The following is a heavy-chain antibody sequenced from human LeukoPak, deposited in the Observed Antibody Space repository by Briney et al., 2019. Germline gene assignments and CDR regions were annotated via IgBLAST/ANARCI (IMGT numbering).Heavy chain of an antibody. CDR1: GFNFKIYW. J-gene: IGHJ4*02. CDR2: INSDGTST. D-gene: IGHD6-25*01. V-gene: IGHV3-74*01. Sequence: GGSLRLSCEASGFNFKIYWLHWVRQAPGKGLVWVSRINSDGTSTNYADSVQGRFTISRDNAKNTLYLQMNSLRAEDTAVYYCLRDHGFYYFDYWGQGTVAAVSS. CDR3: LRDHGFYYFDY.